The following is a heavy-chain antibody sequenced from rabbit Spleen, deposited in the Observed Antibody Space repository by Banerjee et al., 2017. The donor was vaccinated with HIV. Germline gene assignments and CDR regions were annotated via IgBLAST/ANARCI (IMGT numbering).Heavy chain of an antibody. J-gene: IGHJ4*01. Sequence: QSLEESGGDLVKPGASLTLTCTASGFSFSSTYYMCWVRQAPGKGLEWIACIYTGSSGSTYYTNWAKGRLTISKASSTTVTLQMTSLTAADTATYFCTSDAYVSPGGTYAFNLWGQGTLVTVS. CDR2: IYTGSSGST. D-gene: IGHD8-1*01. V-gene: IGHV1S40*01. CDR3: TSDAYVSPGGTYAFNL. CDR1: GFSFSSTYY.